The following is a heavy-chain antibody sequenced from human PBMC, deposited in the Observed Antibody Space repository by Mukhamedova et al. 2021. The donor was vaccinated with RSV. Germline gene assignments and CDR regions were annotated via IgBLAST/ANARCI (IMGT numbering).Heavy chain of an antibody. CDR2: IYTSGST. Sequence: AGKGLEWIGRIYTSGSTNYNPSLKSRVTMSVDTSKNQFSLKLSSVTAADTAVYYCARVPRTYSGSYYFVYWGQGTLVTDSS. D-gene: IGHD1-26*01. CDR3: ARVPRTYSGSYYFVY. J-gene: IGHJ4*02. V-gene: IGHV4-4*07.